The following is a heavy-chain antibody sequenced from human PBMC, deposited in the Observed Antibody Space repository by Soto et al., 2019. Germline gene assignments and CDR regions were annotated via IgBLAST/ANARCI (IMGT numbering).Heavy chain of an antibody. CDR2: ISYDGSSK. Sequence: GGSLRLSCAASGFTFSSYGMHWVRQAPGKGLEWVAVISYDGSSKYYADSVKGRFTISRDNSKNTLYLQMNSLRAEDTAVYYCAKALRIVVVPAAINYYGMDVWGQGTTVTVS. CDR1: GFTFSSYG. CDR3: AKALRIVVVPAAINYYGMDV. J-gene: IGHJ6*02. D-gene: IGHD2-2*02. V-gene: IGHV3-30*18.